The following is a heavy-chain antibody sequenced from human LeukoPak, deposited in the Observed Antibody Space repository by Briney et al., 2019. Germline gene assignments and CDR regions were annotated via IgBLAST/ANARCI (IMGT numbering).Heavy chain of an antibody. J-gene: IGHJ4*02. V-gene: IGHV1-46*01. CDR2: INPSGTST. D-gene: IGHD5-12*01. CDR3: AGEVVGGYVVNFDY. CDR1: GDTFTSYY. Sequence: ASVKVSCKASGDTFTSYYMHWVRQAPGQGLECMGIINPSGTSTSYAQKFQGRVTMTRDMSTSTVYMELSSLRSDDTAVYYCAGEVVGGYVVNFDYWGQGTLVTVSS.